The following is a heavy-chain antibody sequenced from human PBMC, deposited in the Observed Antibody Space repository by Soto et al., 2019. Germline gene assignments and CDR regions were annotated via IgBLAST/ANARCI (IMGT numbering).Heavy chain of an antibody. D-gene: IGHD2-15*01. J-gene: IGHJ3*02. Sequence: ASVKVSCKASGDTFTSYSINWVRQAPGQGLEWMGWVSGYNGNTKYAQKFQDRVTLTTDTSTSTAYMELRSLRSDDTAVYYCARKDCSGGSCYLDAFDIWG. CDR1: GDTFTSYS. CDR2: VSGYNGNT. V-gene: IGHV1-18*01. CDR3: ARKDCSGGSCYLDAFDI.